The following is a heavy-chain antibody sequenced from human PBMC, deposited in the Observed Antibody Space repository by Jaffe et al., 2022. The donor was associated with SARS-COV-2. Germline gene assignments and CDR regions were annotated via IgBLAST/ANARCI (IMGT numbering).Heavy chain of an antibody. D-gene: IGHD3-3*01. CDR2: IIPIFGTA. CDR3: ARVDPDRIPHTIFGSTYGMDV. V-gene: IGHV1-69*01. CDR1: GGTFSSYA. J-gene: IGHJ6*02. Sequence: QVQLVQSGAEVKKPGSSVKVSCKASGGTFSSYAISWVRQAPGQGLEWMGGIIPIFGTANYAQKFQGRVTITADESTSTAYMELSSLRSEDTAVYYCARVDPDRIPHTIFGSTYGMDVWGQGTTVTVSS.